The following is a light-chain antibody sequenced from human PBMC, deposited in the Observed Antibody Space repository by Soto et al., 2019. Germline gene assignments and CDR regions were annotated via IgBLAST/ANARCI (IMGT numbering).Light chain of an antibody. CDR2: DVS. Sequence: QSVLTQPRSVSGSPGQSVTLSCSGSGSDVGGYDFVSWYQQHPGKAPKLIIYDVSKRPSGVPDRYSGSKSGNTASLTISGLQAEDEADYYCCSFAGTYAVVFGGGTKPTVL. V-gene: IGLV2-11*01. CDR3: CSFAGTYAVV. CDR1: GSDVGGYDF. J-gene: IGLJ2*01.